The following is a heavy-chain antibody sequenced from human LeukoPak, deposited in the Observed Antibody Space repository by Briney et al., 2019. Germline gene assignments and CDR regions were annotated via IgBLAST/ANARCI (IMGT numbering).Heavy chain of an antibody. V-gene: IGHV3-23*01. J-gene: IGHJ4*02. Sequence: GGSLRLSCAASGFTFSSYAMNWVRQAPGKGLERVSPISGSGVTTYYAGSVKGRFTISRDNSKNTLYLQMDTLTAEDTAVYYCAKDQGASSYSFDYWGRGTLVTVSS. CDR3: AKDQGASSYSFDY. CDR1: GFTFSSYA. CDR2: ISGSGVTT. D-gene: IGHD1-26*01.